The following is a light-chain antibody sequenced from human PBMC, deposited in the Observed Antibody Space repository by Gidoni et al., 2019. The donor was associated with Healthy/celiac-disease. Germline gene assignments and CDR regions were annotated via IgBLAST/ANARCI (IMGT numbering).Light chain of an antibody. CDR3: QQYGSSRFT. J-gene: IGKJ3*01. CDR2: GAS. V-gene: IGKV3-20*01. CDR1: QSVSSSY. Sequence: EIVLTPSPGTLSLSPGERATLSCRASQSVSSSYLALYQQKPGQAPRLLIYGASSRATGIPDRFSGSGSGTDFTLTISRLEPEDFAVYYCQQYGSSRFTFGPGTKVDIK.